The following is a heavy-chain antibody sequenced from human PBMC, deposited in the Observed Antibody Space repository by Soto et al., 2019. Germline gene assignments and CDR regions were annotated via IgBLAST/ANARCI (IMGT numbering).Heavy chain of an antibody. J-gene: IGHJ5*02. CDR2: IPSRGRP. V-gene: IGHV4-30-4*01. CDR1: GASVAGGSYY. Sequence: TLSLTCSVSGASVAGGSYYWSWVRQPPGKGLEWIGYIPSRGRPFYNPSLTSRGTISADTSKNQLPLQLTSVTAADTAVYYCARDTYSGYDFGLWGQGTLVTVSS. CDR3: ARDTYSGYDFGL. D-gene: IGHD5-12*01.